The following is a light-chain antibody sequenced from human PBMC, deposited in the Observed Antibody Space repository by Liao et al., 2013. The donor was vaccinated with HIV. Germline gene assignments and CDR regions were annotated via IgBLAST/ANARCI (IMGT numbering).Light chain of an antibody. CDR3: QAWDRNTAI. CDR2: QDN. V-gene: IGLV3-1*01. Sequence: SSELTQSPSVSVSPGQTASITCSGDYLGDKYASWYQHKPGQAPVLVIYQDNKRPSGIPERFSGSNSGNTATLTISGTQPMDEADYYCQAWDRNTAIFGGGTKADRP. J-gene: IGLJ2*01. CDR1: YLGDKY.